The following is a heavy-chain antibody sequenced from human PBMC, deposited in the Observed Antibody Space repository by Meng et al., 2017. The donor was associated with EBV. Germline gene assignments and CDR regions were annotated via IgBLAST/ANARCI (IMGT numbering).Heavy chain of an antibody. CDR3: ASESGRGFTPDF. D-gene: IGHD3-10*01. CDR2: LIPMSGAP. CDR1: GGPFRSDA. Sequence: QGQVEQAGDEVKRPGSSVKLSCKTSGGPFRSDAVSWVRQGPGQGLEWLGGLIPMSGAPHYAQKFQDRVTITADEYTRTHYMELSSLRSDDTAMYYCASESGRGFTPDFWGQGTLVTVSS. V-gene: IGHV1-69*01. J-gene: IGHJ4*02.